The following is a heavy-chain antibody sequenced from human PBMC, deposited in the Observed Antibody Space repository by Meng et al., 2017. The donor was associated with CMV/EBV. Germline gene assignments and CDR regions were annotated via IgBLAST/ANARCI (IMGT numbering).Heavy chain of an antibody. CDR2: IYYSGST. D-gene: IGHD2-2*01. V-gene: IGHV4-39*01. J-gene: IGHJ4*02. CDR1: SSYY. CDR3: ARLNRIPIVVVPAAIGPFDY. Sequence: SSYYWGWLRQPPGKGLEWIGSIYYSGSTYYNPSLKSRVTISVDTSKNQFSLKLSSVTAADTAVYYCARLNRIPIVVVPAAIGPFDYWGQGTLVTVSS.